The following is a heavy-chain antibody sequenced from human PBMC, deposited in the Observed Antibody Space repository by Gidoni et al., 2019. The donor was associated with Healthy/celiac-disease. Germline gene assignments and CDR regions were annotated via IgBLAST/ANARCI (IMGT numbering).Heavy chain of an antibody. D-gene: IGHD2-2*02. J-gene: IGHJ4*02. CDR2: ISGSGGST. V-gene: IGHV3-23*04. CDR3: AKILLVPAAIQTSYYFDY. CDR1: GFTFSSYA. Sequence: EVQLVESGGGLVQPGGSLRLSCAASGFTFSSYAMSWVRQAPGKGLEWVSAISGSGGSTYYADSVKGRFTISRDNSKNTLYLQMNSLRAEDTAVYYCAKILLVPAAIQTSYYFDYWGQGTLVTVSS.